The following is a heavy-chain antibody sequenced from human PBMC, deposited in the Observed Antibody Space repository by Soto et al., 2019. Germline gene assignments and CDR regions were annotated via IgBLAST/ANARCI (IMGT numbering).Heavy chain of an antibody. CDR3: ARSYDSGWYAGGLDY. V-gene: IGHV1-69*12. Sequence: QVQLVQSGAEVKKPGSSVKVSYKASGGTFDSYTINWVRQAPGEGLEWMGGIIPIFGTANYAQKFQGRVTITADESTITAYKELTSLRSEDTAVYYCARSYDSGWYAGGLDYWGQGTLVTVSS. CDR1: GGTFDSYT. D-gene: IGHD6-19*01. J-gene: IGHJ4*02. CDR2: IIPIFGTA.